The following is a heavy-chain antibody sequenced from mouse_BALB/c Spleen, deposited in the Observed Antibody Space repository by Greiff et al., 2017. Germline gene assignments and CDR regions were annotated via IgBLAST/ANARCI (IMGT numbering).Heavy chain of an antibody. V-gene: IGHV3-2*02. J-gene: IGHJ2*01. D-gene: IGHD1-1*01. CDR3: ARFSYYYGSSPYYFDY. Sequence: EVQLQQSGPGLVKPSQSLSLTCTVTGYSITSDYAWNWIRQFPGNKLEWMGYISYDGSNNYNPSLKSRISITRDTSKNQFFLQLNSVTTEDTATYYCARFSYYYGSSPYYFDYWGQGTTLTVSS. CDR2: ISYDGSN. CDR1: GYSITSDYA.